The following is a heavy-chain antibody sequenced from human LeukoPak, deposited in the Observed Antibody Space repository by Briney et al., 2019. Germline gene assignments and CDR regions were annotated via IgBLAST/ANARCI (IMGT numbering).Heavy chain of an antibody. CDR3: AADDQQLIL. CDR1: EFTFSNSA. Sequence: SVKVSCKASEFTFSNSAFQWLRQARGQRLEWMGWIVVGSGNTNYAQKFQERVIITRDMSTKTVYMELSSLKSEDTAVYYCAADDQQLILWGQGTLVAVSS. CDR2: IVVGSGNT. J-gene: IGHJ4*02. V-gene: IGHV1-58*01. D-gene: IGHD2/OR15-2a*01.